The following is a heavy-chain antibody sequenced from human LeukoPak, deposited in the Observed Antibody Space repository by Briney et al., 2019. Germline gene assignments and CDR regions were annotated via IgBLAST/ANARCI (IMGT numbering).Heavy chain of an antibody. CDR2: ISSSGSTT. CDR1: GFTFSSYE. V-gene: IGHV3-48*03. D-gene: IGHD6-19*01. J-gene: IGHJ4*02. Sequence: PGGSLRLSCAASGFTFSSYEMNWVRQAPGKGLEWVSYISSSGSTTYYAASVKRLFTISRDNAKNSVYLQMNRLRVEETAVYYCASQKGRIAVAVDYWGQGTLVTVSS. CDR3: ASQKGRIAVAVDY.